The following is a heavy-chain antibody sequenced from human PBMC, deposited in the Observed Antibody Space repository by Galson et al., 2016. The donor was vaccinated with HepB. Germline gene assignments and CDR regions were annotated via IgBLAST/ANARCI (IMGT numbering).Heavy chain of an antibody. CDR3: ARHLPRGSGWSFYFDS. J-gene: IGHJ4*02. Sequence: SLRLSCAASGFNFGDDAMSWFRQAPGRGLERVGFIKAKRYGETTEFAASVKGRFTISKDDSRTITYLQMNNLKTEDTAVYYCARHLPRGSGWSFYFDSWGQGTLVTVSS. CDR2: IKAKRYGETT. CDR1: GFNFGDDA. D-gene: IGHD6-19*01. V-gene: IGHV3-49*03.